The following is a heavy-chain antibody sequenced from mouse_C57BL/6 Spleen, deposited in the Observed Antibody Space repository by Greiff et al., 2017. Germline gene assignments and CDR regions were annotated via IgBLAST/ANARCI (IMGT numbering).Heavy chain of an antibody. J-gene: IGHJ4*01. CDR1: GYAFSSYW. V-gene: IGHV1-80*01. Sequence: VQLQQSGAELVKPGASVKISCKASGYAFSSYWMNWVKQRPGKGLEWIGQLYPGDGDTNYNGKFKGKDTLTADKSSSTAYMQLSSLTSEDSAVYFCARRDYDGYAMDYWDQGTSVTVSS. CDR2: LYPGDGDT. CDR3: ARRDYDGYAMDY. D-gene: IGHD2-4*01.